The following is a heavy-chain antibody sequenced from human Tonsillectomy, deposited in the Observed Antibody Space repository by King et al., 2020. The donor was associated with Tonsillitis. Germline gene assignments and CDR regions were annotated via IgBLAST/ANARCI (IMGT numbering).Heavy chain of an antibody. V-gene: IGHV3-33*05. D-gene: IGHD6-19*01. J-gene: IGHJ4*02. CDR1: GFAFRNYG. Sequence: VQLVESGGGVVQPGKSLRLSCVSSGFAFRNYGMHWVRQAPGKGLEWVAVISYDATRENYADSAKGRFTISRDNSKNTLYLQMNSLRAEDTAVYYCARERLYSSYWGIDYWGQGSLVTVSS. CDR3: ARERLYSSYWGIDY. CDR2: ISYDATRE.